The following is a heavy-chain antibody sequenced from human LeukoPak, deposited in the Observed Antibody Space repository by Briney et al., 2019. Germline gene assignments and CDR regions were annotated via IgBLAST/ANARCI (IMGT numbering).Heavy chain of an antibody. V-gene: IGHV4-39*07. Sequence: SETLSLTCTVSGGSISSSSYYWGWIRQPPGKGLEWIGSIYYSGSTYYNPSLKSRVTISADTSKNQFSLTLYSVTAADTAVYYCARDRRESGGYSSGYYYYAMDVWGQGTTVTVSS. D-gene: IGHD3-22*01. CDR2: IYYSGST. CDR3: ARDRRESGGYSSGYYYYAMDV. CDR1: GGSISSSSYY. J-gene: IGHJ6*02.